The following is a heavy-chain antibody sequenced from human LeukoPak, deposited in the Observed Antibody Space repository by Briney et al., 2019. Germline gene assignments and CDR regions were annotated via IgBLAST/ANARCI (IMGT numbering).Heavy chain of an antibody. Sequence: SETLSLTCTVSGGSISSDSWSWIRQAPGKGLEWIGDTYYSGSTNYDPSLKSRVSISVDPSKNHFSLKLSSVTAADTAVYYCARIITGRLDYWGQGTLVTVSS. D-gene: IGHD6-6*01. J-gene: IGHJ4*02. CDR1: GGSISSDS. CDR3: ARIITGRLDY. CDR2: TYYSGST. V-gene: IGHV4-59*01.